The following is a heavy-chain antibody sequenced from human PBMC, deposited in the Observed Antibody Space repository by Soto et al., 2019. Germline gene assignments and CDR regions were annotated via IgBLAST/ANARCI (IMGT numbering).Heavy chain of an antibody. V-gene: IGHV1-18*01. Sequence: QVPLVQSGAEVKKPGASVKVSCKASGYTFTSYGISWVRQAPGQGLEWMGWISAYNGNTNYAQKLQGRVTMTTDTTKSTAYMELRSLRSDDTAVYYCARDGVGATTSYNYYGMDVWGQGTTVTVSS. CDR2: ISAYNGNT. CDR1: GYTFTSYG. J-gene: IGHJ6*02. CDR3: ARDGVGATTSYNYYGMDV. D-gene: IGHD1-26*01.